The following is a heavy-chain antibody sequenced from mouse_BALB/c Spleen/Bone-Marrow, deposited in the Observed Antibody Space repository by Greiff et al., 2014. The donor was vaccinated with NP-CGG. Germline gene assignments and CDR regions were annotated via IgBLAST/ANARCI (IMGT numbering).Heavy chain of an antibody. CDR3: ARVYLWYFDV. D-gene: IGHD2-3*01. Sequence: VQLQQSGPGLVAPSQSLSITCTVSGFSLTSYGVHWVRQPPGKGLEWLGVIWAGGGTNYNSALMSRLSISKDNSKSQVFLKMSSLQTDDTAMYYCARVYLWYFDVWGAGTTVTVSS. V-gene: IGHV2-9*02. J-gene: IGHJ1*01. CDR1: GFSLTSYG. CDR2: IWAGGGT.